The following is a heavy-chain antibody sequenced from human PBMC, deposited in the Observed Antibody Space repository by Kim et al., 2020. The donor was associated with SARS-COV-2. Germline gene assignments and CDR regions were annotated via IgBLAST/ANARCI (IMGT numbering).Heavy chain of an antibody. Sequence: SETLSLTCSVSGGSIRSGGKFWTWIRQHPAKGLEWIGYISYSGNSHYSPSLRSRVSISLQTSENQFSLELTSVTAADTAVYYCARGQPLDYGGQGILGTV. J-gene: IGHJ4*02. CDR1: GGSIRSGGKF. D-gene: IGHD2-2*01. CDR3: ARGQPLDY. CDR2: ISYSGNS. V-gene: IGHV4-31*03.